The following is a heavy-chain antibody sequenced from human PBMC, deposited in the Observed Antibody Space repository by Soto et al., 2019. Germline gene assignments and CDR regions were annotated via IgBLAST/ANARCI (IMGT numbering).Heavy chain of an antibody. J-gene: IGHJ4*02. D-gene: IGHD1-26*01. CDR3: ARGQVDTSLLDY. V-gene: IGHV5-51*01. CDR2: IYPSDSDT. CDR1: GYSFSSYW. Sequence: GESLKISCKGSGYSFSSYWIGWVRQMSGEGLEWMGIIYPSDSDTRYSPSFQDQVTISADKSIYAASLQWSSLKASDTAMYYCARGQVDTSLLDYWGQGTQVTVSS.